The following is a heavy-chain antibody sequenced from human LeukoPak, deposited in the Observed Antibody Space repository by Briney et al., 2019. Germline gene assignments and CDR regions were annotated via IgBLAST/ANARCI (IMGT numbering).Heavy chain of an antibody. J-gene: IGHJ4*02. V-gene: IGHV4-34*01. CDR3: ARGVDYYGV. CDR2: INHSGRT. Sequence: NPSETLSHTCAVYGGSFSGYYWNWIRQPPGKGLEWIGEINHSGRTNYNPSLKSRVTISVDTSKKQFSLKLSSVTAADTAVYYCARGVDYYGVWGQGTLVTVSS. D-gene: IGHD3-10*01. CDR1: GGSFSGYY.